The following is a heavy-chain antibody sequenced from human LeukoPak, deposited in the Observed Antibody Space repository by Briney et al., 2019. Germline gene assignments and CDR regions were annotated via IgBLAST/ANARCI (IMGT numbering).Heavy chain of an antibody. Sequence: ASVKVSCKASGYTFTSYDINWVRQATGQGLEWMGWMNPNSGNTGYAQKFQGRVTMTRNTSISTAYMELSSLRAEDTALYHCARGRGGTSNYYPFYFDYWGQGALVTVSS. V-gene: IGHV1-8*01. CDR1: GYTFTSYD. CDR3: ARGRGGTSNYYPFYFDY. D-gene: IGHD3-10*01. J-gene: IGHJ4*02. CDR2: MNPNSGNT.